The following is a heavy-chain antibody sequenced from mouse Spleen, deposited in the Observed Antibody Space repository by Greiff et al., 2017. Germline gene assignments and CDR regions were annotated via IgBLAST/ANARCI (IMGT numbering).Heavy chain of an antibody. Sequence: VQLQQSGAELMKPGASVKISCKATGYTFSSYWIEWVKQRPGHGLEWIGEILPGSGSTNYNEKFKGKATFTADTSSNTAYMQLSSLTSEDSAVYYCAREGVRENAMDYWGQGTSVTVSS. CDR1: GYTFSSYW. V-gene: IGHV1-9*01. D-gene: IGHD2-2*01. CDR3: AREGVRENAMDY. CDR2: ILPGSGST. J-gene: IGHJ4*01.